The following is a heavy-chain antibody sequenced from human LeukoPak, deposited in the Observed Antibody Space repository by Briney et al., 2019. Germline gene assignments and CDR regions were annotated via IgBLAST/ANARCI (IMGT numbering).Heavy chain of an antibody. J-gene: IGHJ6*02. Sequence: TGGSLRLSCAASGFTFSDYYMSWIRQAPGKGLEWVSYISSSSSYTNYADSVKGRFTISRDYAKNSLYLQMNSLRAEDTAVYYCARDLRYYDSGPSAYGMDVWGQGTTVTVSS. D-gene: IGHD3-22*01. CDR1: GFTFSDYY. V-gene: IGHV3-11*06. CDR3: ARDLRYYDSGPSAYGMDV. CDR2: ISSSSSYT.